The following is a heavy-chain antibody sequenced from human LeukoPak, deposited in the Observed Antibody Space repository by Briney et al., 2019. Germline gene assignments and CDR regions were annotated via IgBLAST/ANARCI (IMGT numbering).Heavy chain of an antibody. D-gene: IGHD1-26*01. CDR3: ARAVVGATDFDY. CDR2: IYYSGST. J-gene: IGHJ4*02. CDR1: GGSISSYY. V-gene: IGHV4-59*01. Sequence: SETLSLTCTVSGGSISSYYWSWIRQPPGKGLEWIGYIYYSGSTNYNPSLKSRVTISVDTSKNQFSLKLSSVTAADTAVYYCARAVVGATDFDYWGQGTLVTVSS.